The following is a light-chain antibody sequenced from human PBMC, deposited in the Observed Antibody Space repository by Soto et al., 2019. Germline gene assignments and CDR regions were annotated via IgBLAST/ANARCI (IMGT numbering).Light chain of an antibody. CDR1: SSDVGGYNY. J-gene: IGLJ1*01. CDR2: EVS. Sequence: QSVLTQPASVSGSPGQSITISCTGTSSDVGGYNYVSWYQQHPGKAPKLMIYEVSNRSSGVSNRFSGSKSGNTASLTISGLQAEDEADYYCSSYTSSSTSFGTGTKVTVL. V-gene: IGLV2-14*01. CDR3: SSYTSSSTS.